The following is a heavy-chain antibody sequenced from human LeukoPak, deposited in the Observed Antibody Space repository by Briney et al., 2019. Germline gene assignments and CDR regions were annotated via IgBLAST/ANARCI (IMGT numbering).Heavy chain of an antibody. Sequence: GSLRLSCAASGFTFSSYGMHWVRQAPGKGLEWVAFIRYDGSNEYYADSVKGRFTISRDNSKNTLYLQMNSLRAEDTAVYYCAKGPYCSGGTCYLNYYYMDVWGKGTTVTVSS. CDR2: IRYDGSNE. CDR3: AKGPYCSGGTCYLNYYYMDV. J-gene: IGHJ6*03. CDR1: GFTFSSYG. D-gene: IGHD2-15*01. V-gene: IGHV3-30*02.